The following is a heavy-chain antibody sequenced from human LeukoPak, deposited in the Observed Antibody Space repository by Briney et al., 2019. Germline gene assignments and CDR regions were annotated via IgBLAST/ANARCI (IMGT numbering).Heavy chain of an antibody. J-gene: IGHJ4*02. Sequence: VASVKVSCKASGGTFSSYAISWVRQAPGQGLEWMGGIIPIFGTANYAQKFQGRVTITADESTSTAYMELSSLRSEDTAVYYCARDLYSSGWLFDYWGQGTLVTVSS. D-gene: IGHD6-19*01. CDR3: ARDLYSSGWLFDY. V-gene: IGHV1-69*13. CDR1: GGTFSSYA. CDR2: IIPIFGTA.